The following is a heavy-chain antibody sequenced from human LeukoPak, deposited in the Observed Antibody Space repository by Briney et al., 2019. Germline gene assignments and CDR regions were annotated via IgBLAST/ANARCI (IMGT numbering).Heavy chain of an antibody. CDR1: GYTFTSYY. J-gene: IGHJ5*02. D-gene: IGHD3-22*01. Sequence: ASVKVSCKASGYTFTSYYMHWVRQAPGQGLEWMGLINPSGGSTSYAQKFQGRVTMTRDTSTSTVYMELSSLRSEDTAVYYCARDQYDSSGRNWFDPWGQGTLVTVSS. CDR3: ARDQYDSSGRNWFDP. CDR2: INPSGGST. V-gene: IGHV1-46*01.